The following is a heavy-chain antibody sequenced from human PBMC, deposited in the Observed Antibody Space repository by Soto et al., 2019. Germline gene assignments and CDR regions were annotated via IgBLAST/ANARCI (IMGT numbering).Heavy chain of an antibody. CDR2: IKQDGSEK. J-gene: IGHJ4*02. V-gene: IGHV3-7*03. CDR3: ARSTGGDILTGYYYFEY. D-gene: IGHD3-9*01. CDR1: GFTFSSYW. Sequence: GGSLRLSCAASGFTFSSYWMSWVRQAPGKGLEWVANIKQDGSEKYYVDSVKGRFTISRDNAKNSLYLQMNSLRAEDTAVYSCARSTGGDILTGYYYFEYWGQGTLVTVSS.